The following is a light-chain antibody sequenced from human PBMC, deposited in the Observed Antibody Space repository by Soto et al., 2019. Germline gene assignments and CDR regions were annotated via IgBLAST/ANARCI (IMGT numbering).Light chain of an antibody. V-gene: IGKV3-20*01. CDR3: QQYGSSPPIT. J-gene: IGKJ5*01. CDR2: GAY. Sequence: EIVLTQSRGTLSLSPGERATLSCRASQSVSSSYLAWYQQKPGQAPRLIIYGAYSRATGIPDTFSGSGSGTDFTLTISRLEPEDFAVYYCQQYGSSPPITFGQGTRLEIK. CDR1: QSVSSSY.